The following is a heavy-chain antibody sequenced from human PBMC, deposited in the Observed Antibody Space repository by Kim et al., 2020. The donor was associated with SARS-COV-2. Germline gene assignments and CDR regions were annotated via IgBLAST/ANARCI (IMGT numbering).Heavy chain of an antibody. V-gene: IGHV3-11*05. D-gene: IGHD3-10*01. Sequence: GGSLRLSCAASGFTFSDYYMSWIRQAPGKGLEWVSYISSSSSYTNYADSVNGRFTISRDNAKNSLYLQMNSLRAEDTAVYYCARDQYYGSGPPPRYDYYYGMDVWGQETTVTVSS. CDR2: ISSSSSYT. CDR3: ARDQYYGSGPPPRYDYYYGMDV. CDR1: GFTFSDYY. J-gene: IGHJ6*02.